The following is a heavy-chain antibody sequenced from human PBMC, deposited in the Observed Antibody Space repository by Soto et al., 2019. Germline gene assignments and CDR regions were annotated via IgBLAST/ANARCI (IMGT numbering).Heavy chain of an antibody. V-gene: IGHV3-74*01. CDR2: INSDASTI. Sequence: EVQLVESGGGLVQPGGSLCLSCAASGFTFSNYWMHWVRQAPAEGLVWVSRINSDASTISYADSVRGRFTISSDNAKNTLDLQMTSLTAEYTTVYYCGRVGIGAYRSDSWGQGALGTVSS. J-gene: IGHJ4*02. CDR1: GFTFSNYW. CDR3: GRVGIGAYRSDS. D-gene: IGHD3-16*01.